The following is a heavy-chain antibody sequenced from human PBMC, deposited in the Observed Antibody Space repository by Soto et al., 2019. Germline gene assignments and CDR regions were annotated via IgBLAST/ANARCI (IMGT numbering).Heavy chain of an antibody. Sequence: APVKVSCKASGYTFTGYYMHWVRQAPGQGLEWMGWINPNSGGTNYAQKFQGWVTMTRDTSISTAYMELSRLRSDDTAVYYCARDPGLLWFGESQRAYFDYWGQGTLVTVSS. D-gene: IGHD3-10*01. J-gene: IGHJ4*02. CDR2: INPNSGGT. CDR3: ARDPGLLWFGESQRAYFDY. CDR1: GYTFTGYY. V-gene: IGHV1-2*04.